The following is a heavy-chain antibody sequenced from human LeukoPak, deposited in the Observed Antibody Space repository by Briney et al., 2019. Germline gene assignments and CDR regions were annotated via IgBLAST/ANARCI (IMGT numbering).Heavy chain of an antibody. CDR2: TNQDGNKI. CDR3: AKDGRADHDRSGYTAYFFNY. J-gene: IGHJ4*02. CDR1: GFTFSTYW. D-gene: IGHD3-22*01. V-gene: IGHV3-7*01. Sequence: GGSLRLSCAASGFTFSTYWMSWVRQPPGKGLEWVANTNQDGNKIYYVDSVKDRLPISRDNGKNSLFLQMNRLAAEATAVYYCAKDGRADHDRSGYTAYFFNYWGQGTLVTVSS.